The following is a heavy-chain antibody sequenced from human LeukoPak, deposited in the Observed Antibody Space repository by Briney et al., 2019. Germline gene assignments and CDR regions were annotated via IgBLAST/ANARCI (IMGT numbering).Heavy chain of an antibody. CDR2: IYHRGSI. D-gene: IGHD4-17*01. Sequence: SETLSLTCAVSGYSLSSDYYWGWIRPPPGKGLEYIGSIYHRGSIYYNPSLKSRVTISVDTSKNQFSLKLSSVTAAGTAVYFCARRVTVTTDYFDYWGQGTLVTVSS. J-gene: IGHJ4*02. V-gene: IGHV4-38-2*01. CDR1: GYSLSSDYY. CDR3: ARRVTVTTDYFDY.